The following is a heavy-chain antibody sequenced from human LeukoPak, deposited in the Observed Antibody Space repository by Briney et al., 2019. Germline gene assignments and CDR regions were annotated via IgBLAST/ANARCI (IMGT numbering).Heavy chain of an antibody. Sequence: PGGSLRLSCAASGFTFSSYWMHWVRQAPGKGLVWVSRINSDGSSTSYADSVKGRFTISRDNAKNTLCLQMNSLRAEDTAVYYCARDSYSSGAHFDYWGQGTLVTVSS. CDR3: ARDSYSSGAHFDY. V-gene: IGHV3-74*01. D-gene: IGHD6-19*01. CDR2: INSDGSST. J-gene: IGHJ4*02. CDR1: GFTFSSYW.